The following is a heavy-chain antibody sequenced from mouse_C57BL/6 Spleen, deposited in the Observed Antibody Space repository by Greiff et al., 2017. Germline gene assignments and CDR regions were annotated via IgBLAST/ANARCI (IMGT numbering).Heavy chain of an antibody. J-gene: IGHJ1*03. D-gene: IGHD1-1*01. Sequence: EVNVVESGGGLVQPGGSLKLSCAASGFTFSDYGMAWVRQAPRKGPEWVAFISNLAYSIYYADTVTGRFTISRENAKNTLYLEMSSLRSEDTAMYYCARQGTTVVEYFDVWGTGTTVTVSS. CDR2: ISNLAYSI. CDR1: GFTFSDYG. V-gene: IGHV5-15*01. CDR3: ARQGTTVVEYFDV.